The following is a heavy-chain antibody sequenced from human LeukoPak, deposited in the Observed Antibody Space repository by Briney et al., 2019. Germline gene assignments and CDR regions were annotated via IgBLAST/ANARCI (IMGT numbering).Heavy chain of an antibody. V-gene: IGHV3-23*01. CDR1: GFTFSSYA. CDR3: AKGLERESRLDS. CDR2: IGGSGGST. J-gene: IGHJ4*02. D-gene: IGHD1-1*01. Sequence: GGSLRLSCAASGFTFSSYAMSWVRQAPGKGLEWVSAIGGSGGSTYYADSVKGRFTISRDNPKKTLYLQMDSLRAEDTAVYYCAKGLERESRLDSWGQGTLVTVSS.